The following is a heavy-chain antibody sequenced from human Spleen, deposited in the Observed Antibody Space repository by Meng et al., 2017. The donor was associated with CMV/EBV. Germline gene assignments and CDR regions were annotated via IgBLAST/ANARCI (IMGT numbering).Heavy chain of an antibody. D-gene: IGHD3-3*01. CDR2: INPDSGGT. CDR1: GYTFTGYY. Sequence: ASVKVSCKASGYTFTGYYIHWVRQAPGQGLEWMGWINPDSGGTSYLQKFQGRVTMTRDMSVSTAYMDLSSLRSDDTAVYYCARGVGFWSDNWFDPWGQGTLVTVSS. CDR3: ARGVGFWSDNWFDP. V-gene: IGHV1-2*02. J-gene: IGHJ5*02.